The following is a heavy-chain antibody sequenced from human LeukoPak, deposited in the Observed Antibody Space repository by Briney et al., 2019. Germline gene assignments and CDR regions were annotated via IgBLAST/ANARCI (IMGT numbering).Heavy chain of an antibody. J-gene: IGHJ3*02. CDR2: IYYSGST. Sequence: PSETLSLTCTVSGGSINSYYWSWIRQPPGKGLEWIGSIYYSGSTNYNPSLKSRVTISVDTSKNQFSLKLSSVTAADTAVYYCARSAIDAFDIWGQGTMVTVSS. CDR1: GGSINSYY. CDR3: ARSAIDAFDI. D-gene: IGHD6-25*01. V-gene: IGHV4-59*08.